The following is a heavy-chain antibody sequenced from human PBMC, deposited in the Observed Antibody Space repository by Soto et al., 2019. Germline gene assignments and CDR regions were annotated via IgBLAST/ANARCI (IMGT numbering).Heavy chain of an antibody. J-gene: IGHJ4*02. Sequence: QVQLVESGGGVVQPGRSLRLSCAASGFTFSSYAMHWVRQAPGKGLEWVAVISYDGSNKYYADSVKGRFTISRDNSKNTLYLQMNSLRAEDTAVYYCAFTELDYWGQGTLVTVSS. D-gene: IGHD1-26*01. CDR2: ISYDGSNK. CDR1: GFTFSSYA. CDR3: AFTELDY. V-gene: IGHV3-30-3*01.